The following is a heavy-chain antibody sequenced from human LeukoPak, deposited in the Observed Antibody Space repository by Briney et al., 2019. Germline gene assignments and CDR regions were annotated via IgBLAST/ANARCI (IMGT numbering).Heavy chain of an antibody. CDR3: ARDGDYGTGSYYRGCIDS. J-gene: IGHJ4*02. CDR1: GYSFTAFY. Sequence: GAAVQVSCQTSGYSFTAFYIHGVRQAPGQGLAWMGWIHSRRGDTNYPQKFQGRVTMTRGTSISTAYLDLSSLRSDDTAVYYCARDGDYGTGSYYRGCIDSWGQGTPVTVSP. CDR2: IHSRRGDT. D-gene: IGHD3-10*01. V-gene: IGHV1-2*02.